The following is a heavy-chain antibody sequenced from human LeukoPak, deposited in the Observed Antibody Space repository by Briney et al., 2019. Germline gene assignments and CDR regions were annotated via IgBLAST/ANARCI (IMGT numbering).Heavy chain of an antibody. CDR2: ISSSSSYI. V-gene: IGHV3-21*01. Sequence: GGSLRLSCAASGFTFSSYSMNWVRQAPGKGLEWVSSISSSSSYIYYADSVKGRFTISRDNAKNSLYLQMNSLRAEDTAVYYCARDFRAAAPHDYYYYMDVWGKGTTVTVSS. D-gene: IGHD6-13*01. J-gene: IGHJ6*03. CDR1: GFTFSSYS. CDR3: ARDFRAAAPHDYYYYMDV.